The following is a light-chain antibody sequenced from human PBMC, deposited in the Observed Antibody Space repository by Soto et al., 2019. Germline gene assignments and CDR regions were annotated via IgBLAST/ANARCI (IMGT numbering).Light chain of an antibody. J-gene: IGLJ1*01. CDR2: DVI. V-gene: IGLV2-14*03. Sequence: QSALTQPASVSDSPGQSITISCIGTSSDIGAFNHVSWHQQHPGKAPKLIIYDVINRPSGVSNRFSGSKTGNTASLIISGLQAEDEADYHCSSYTSSSSYVFGSGTKLTVL. CDR3: SSYTSSSSYV. CDR1: SSDIGAFNH.